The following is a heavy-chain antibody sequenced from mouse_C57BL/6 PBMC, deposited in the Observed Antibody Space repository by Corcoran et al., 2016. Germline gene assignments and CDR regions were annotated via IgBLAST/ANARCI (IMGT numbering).Heavy chain of an antibody. J-gene: IGHJ1*03. D-gene: IGHD1-1*01. CDR1: GYTFTDYY. Sequence: EVQLQQSGPELVKPGASVKISCKASGYTFTDYYMNWVKQSHGKSLEWIGDINPNNGGTSYNQKFKGKATLTVDKSSSTAYMERRSLTSEDYAVYDCARSDYYGSSYVRDFDVWGTGTTVTVSS. CDR3: ARSDYYGSSYVRDFDV. CDR2: INPNNGGT. V-gene: IGHV1-26*01.